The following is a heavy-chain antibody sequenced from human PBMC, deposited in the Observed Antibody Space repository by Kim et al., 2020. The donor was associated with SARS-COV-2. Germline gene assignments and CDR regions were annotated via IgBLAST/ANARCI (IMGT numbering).Heavy chain of an antibody. V-gene: IGHV3-64*01. CDR3: AKDLGYCSSASCGGDYFYYYGMDV. Sequence: GGSLRLSCAASGFTFSSYCMHWVRQAPGKGLEYVSAISSNGYSTYYANSVKGRFTISRDNSKNTLYLQLVSLRAEDVAVYYCAKDLGYCSSASCGGDYFYYYGMDVWGQGTTVTVSS. CDR2: ISSNGYST. D-gene: IGHD2-2*01. CDR1: GFTFSSYC. J-gene: IGHJ6*02.